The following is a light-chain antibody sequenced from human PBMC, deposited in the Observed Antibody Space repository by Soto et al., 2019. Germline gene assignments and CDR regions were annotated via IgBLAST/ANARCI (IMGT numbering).Light chain of an antibody. CDR3: SSYTSSSLYV. Sequence: QSALTQPASVSGSPGQSITISCTGTSSDVGGSNYVSWYQQLPGKAPKLMIYDASDRPSGVSDRFSGSKSGNTASLTISGLQAEDEADYYCSSYTSSSLYVFGTGTKVTGL. V-gene: IGLV2-14*01. J-gene: IGLJ1*01. CDR1: SSDVGGSNY. CDR2: DAS.